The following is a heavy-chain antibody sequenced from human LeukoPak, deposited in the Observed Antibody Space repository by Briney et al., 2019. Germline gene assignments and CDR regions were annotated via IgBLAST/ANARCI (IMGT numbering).Heavy chain of an antibody. J-gene: IGHJ4*02. D-gene: IGHD6-13*01. Sequence: GGSLRLSCAASGFTFSSYGMHWVRQAPGKGLEWVAVIANDGKDKHNADSVKGRFTISRDNPKNTLYLQMNSLRAEDTAMYYCARDFTIAAAKYYFDNWGQGTLVTVSS. CDR1: GFTFSSYG. CDR3: ARDFTIAAAKYYFDN. CDR2: IANDGKDK. V-gene: IGHV3-30*19.